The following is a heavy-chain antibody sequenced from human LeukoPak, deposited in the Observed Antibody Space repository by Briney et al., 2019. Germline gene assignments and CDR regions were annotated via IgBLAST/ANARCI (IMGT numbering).Heavy chain of an antibody. CDR2: ISYDGSNK. CDR1: GFTFSSYA. J-gene: IGHJ4*02. V-gene: IGHV3-30-3*01. D-gene: IGHD1-26*01. CDR3: TRDRVGATDYFDY. Sequence: GGSLRLSCAASGFTFSSYAMHWVRQAPGKGLEWVAVISYDGSNKYYADSVKGRFTISRDNSKNTLYLQMNSLRAEDTAVYYCTRDRVGATDYFDYWGQGTLVTVSS.